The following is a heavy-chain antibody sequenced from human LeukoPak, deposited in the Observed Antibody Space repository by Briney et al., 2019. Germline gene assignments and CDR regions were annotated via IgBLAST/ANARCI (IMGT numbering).Heavy chain of an antibody. CDR3: AKVLDFGDYVFYYYGLDV. CDR2: ISDSRDGRDGST. J-gene: IGHJ6*02. D-gene: IGHD4-17*01. Sequence: GGSLRLSWAASGFTFYIYAMSWVRQAPGKGLEWVSAISDSRDGRDGSTYYVDSVKGWFTISRDNSRNTLYLQMNSLRAEDTAVYYCAKVLDFGDYVFYYYGLDVWGQGTTVTVSS. CDR1: GFTFYIYA. V-gene: IGHV3-23*01.